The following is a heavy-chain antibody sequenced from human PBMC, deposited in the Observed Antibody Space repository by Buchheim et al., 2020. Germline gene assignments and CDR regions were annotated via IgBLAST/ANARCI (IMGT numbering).Heavy chain of an antibody. CDR1: GFPFSITG. CDR3: AKDLGSGTFRPLDS. CDR2: ISHDGSDK. D-gene: IGHD1-26*01. Sequence: QVQLVESGGAVVQPGRSLRVSCSASGFPFSITGMNWVRQAPGKGLEWVGMISHDGSDKRYVDSVKGRFTISRDNSMNTLHLQMNGLRPEDTAVYYCAKDLGSGTFRPLDSWGQGTL. J-gene: IGHJ4*02. V-gene: IGHV3-30*18.